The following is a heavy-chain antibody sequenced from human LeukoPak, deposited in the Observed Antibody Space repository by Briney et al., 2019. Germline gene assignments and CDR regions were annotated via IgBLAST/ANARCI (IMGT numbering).Heavy chain of an antibody. CDR3: ARLRIAVAGTMGVGYFDY. Sequence: SETLSLTCAVYGGSFSGYYWSWIRQPPGKGLEWIGEINHSGSTNYNPSLKSRVTISVDTSKNQFSLKLSSVTAADTAVYYCARLRIAVAGTMGVGYFDYWGQGTLVTVSS. D-gene: IGHD6-19*01. CDR1: GGSFSGYY. CDR2: INHSGST. V-gene: IGHV4-34*01. J-gene: IGHJ4*02.